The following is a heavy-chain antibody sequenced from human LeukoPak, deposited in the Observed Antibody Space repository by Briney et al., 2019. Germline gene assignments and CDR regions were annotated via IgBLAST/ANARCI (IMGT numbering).Heavy chain of an antibody. CDR2: ISYDGSNK. J-gene: IGHJ3*02. Sequence: QPGRSLRLSCAASGFTFSSYAMHWVRQAPGKGLEWVAVISYDGSNKYYADSVKGRFTISRDNSKNTLYLQMNSLRAEDTAEYYCARQGYDSSEDAFDIWGQGTMVTVSS. V-gene: IGHV3-30-3*01. CDR3: ARQGYDSSEDAFDI. CDR1: GFTFSSYA. D-gene: IGHD3-22*01.